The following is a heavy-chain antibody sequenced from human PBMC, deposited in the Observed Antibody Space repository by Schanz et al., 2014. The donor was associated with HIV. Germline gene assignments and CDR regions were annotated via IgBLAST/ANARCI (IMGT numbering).Heavy chain of an antibody. J-gene: IGHJ6*02. Sequence: EVQLVESGGGLVQPGGSLRLSCVASGVTFSNYWMTWVRHVSGKGLEWVANIKQDGTEMYYVDSVKGRFTISRDSFNNTLYLHMSSLRAEDTAVYYCVRDNHDSTWYEGYYYGMDVWGQGTTVTVSS. D-gene: IGHD6-13*01. V-gene: IGHV3-7*01. CDR1: GVTFSNYW. CDR3: VRDNHDSTWYEGYYYGMDV. CDR2: IKQDGTEM.